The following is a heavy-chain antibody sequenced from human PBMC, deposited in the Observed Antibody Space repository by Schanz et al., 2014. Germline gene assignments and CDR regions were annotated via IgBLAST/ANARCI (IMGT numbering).Heavy chain of an antibody. CDR2: INHSANT. J-gene: IGHJ6*03. CDR1: GGFISSINW. D-gene: IGHD3-3*02. Sequence: QVQLQESGPGLVKPSGTLSLTCAVSGGFISSINWWSWVRQSPGTGLEWIGEINHSANTTYNPSLKSRVTISVDSSKNQFSLMLNSVAAADTAVYYCARRHHFRSGPYYYYYMDVWGKGTTVTVSS. CDR3: ARRHHFRSGPYYYYYMDV. V-gene: IGHV4-4*02.